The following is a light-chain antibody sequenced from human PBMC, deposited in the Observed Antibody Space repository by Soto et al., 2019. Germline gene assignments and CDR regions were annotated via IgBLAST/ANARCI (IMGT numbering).Light chain of an antibody. Sequence: EIVMTQSPATLSVSPGERATLSCRASQSVSTNLAWYQQKPGQAPGLLIYGASTRATGVPARFSGSGSGTEFTLTISRLQSEDFAVYYCQQYSNWPPWTFGQGTKVEIK. CDR1: QSVSTN. V-gene: IGKV3-15*01. J-gene: IGKJ1*01. CDR2: GAS. CDR3: QQYSNWPPWT.